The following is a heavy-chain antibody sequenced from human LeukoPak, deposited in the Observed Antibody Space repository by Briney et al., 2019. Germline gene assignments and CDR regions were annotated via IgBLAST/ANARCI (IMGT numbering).Heavy chain of an antibody. V-gene: IGHV3-48*02. Sequence: GGSLRLSCAASGFTFSSYAMSWVRQAPGKGLEWVSYISPRGDTIYYTDSVKGRFTISRDNAKNSLYLQMNSLRDEDTAVYSCARGKYGDLTTYNYLDYWGQGTLVTVSS. J-gene: IGHJ4*02. CDR3: ARGKYGDLTTYNYLDY. CDR1: GFTFSSYA. CDR2: ISPRGDTI. D-gene: IGHD4-17*01.